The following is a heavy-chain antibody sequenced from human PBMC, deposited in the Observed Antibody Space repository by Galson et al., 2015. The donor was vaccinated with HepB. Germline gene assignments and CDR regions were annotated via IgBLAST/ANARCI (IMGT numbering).Heavy chain of an antibody. CDR1: GFTFSTYW. CDR2: IKQDGSVK. J-gene: IGHJ4*02. V-gene: IGHV3-7*03. CDR3: ARNVGGAGAY. D-gene: IGHD6-19*01. Sequence: SLRLSCATSGFTFSTYWMHWVRQAPGKGLGWVANIKQDGSVKTYVDSVKGRFTISRDNAKNSLYLQMNSLRAEDTAVYYCARNVGGAGAYWGQGTLVTVSS.